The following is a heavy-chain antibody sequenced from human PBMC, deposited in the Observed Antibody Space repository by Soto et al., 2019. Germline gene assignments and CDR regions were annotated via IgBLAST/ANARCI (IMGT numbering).Heavy chain of an antibody. V-gene: IGHV1-46*01. J-gene: IGHJ4*02. CDR2: INPSGGST. D-gene: IGHD3-22*01. CDR3: AKGITGPKGYDSSGYYSGLDY. Sequence: ASVKVSCKASGYTFTSYYMHWVRQAPGQGXEWMGIINPSGGSTSYAQKFQGRVTMTRDTSTSTVYMELSSLRSEDTAVYYCAKGITGPKGYDSSGYYSGLDYWGQGTLVTVSS. CDR1: GYTFTSYY.